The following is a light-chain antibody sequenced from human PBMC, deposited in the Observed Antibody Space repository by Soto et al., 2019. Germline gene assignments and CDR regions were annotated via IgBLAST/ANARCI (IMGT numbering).Light chain of an antibody. CDR3: AVWDDSLNGRV. CDR1: SSNIGNNY. J-gene: IGLJ3*02. V-gene: IGLV1-44*01. Sequence: QSVLTQPPSVSAAPGQKVTISCSGSSSNIGNNYVSWYQQLPGTAPKLLIYNNNQRPSGVPDRFSGSKSGTSASLAIGGLQSEDEADYYCAVWDDSLNGRVFGGGTQLTVL. CDR2: NNN.